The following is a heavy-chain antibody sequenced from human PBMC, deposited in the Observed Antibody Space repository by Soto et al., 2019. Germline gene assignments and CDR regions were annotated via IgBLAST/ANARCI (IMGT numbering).Heavy chain of an antibody. J-gene: IGHJ6*01. CDR3: ARDFRTYSHGVDV. D-gene: IGHD4-4*01. V-gene: IGHV1-2*02. CDR2: INPSSGGT. CDR1: GYPFTGPY. Sequence: ASVKVSCKASGYPFTGPYIYWVRQAPGRGLEWMGWINPSSGGTEFAEKFQGRVTVTRDTSIRTVFLELNSLTSDDTGVYFCARDFRTYSHGVDVW.